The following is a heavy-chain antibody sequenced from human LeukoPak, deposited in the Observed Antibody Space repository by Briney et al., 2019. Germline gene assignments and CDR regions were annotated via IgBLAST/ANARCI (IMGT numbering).Heavy chain of an antibody. CDR2: TYYRSKWNN. D-gene: IGHD2/OR15-2a*01. CDR3: ARGRNSGFDY. Sequence: SQPLSLTCASSGDSVSGNSAVAWNWLRQSPSRGLEWLGRTYYRSKWNNDYAVSVKSRITINPDTSKNQFSLHLNSVTPEDTAVYYCARGRNSGFDYWGQGTLVTVSS. V-gene: IGHV6-1*01. J-gene: IGHJ4*02. CDR1: GDSVSGNSAVA.